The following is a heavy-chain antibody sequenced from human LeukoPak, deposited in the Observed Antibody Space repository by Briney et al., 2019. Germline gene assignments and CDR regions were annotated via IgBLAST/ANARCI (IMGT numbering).Heavy chain of an antibody. CDR2: INPNSGGT. D-gene: IGHD3-22*01. CDR3: ARMIASYDAFDI. Sequence: ASVKVSCKASGYTFTGYYMHWVRQAPGQGLEWMGWINPNSGGTNYAQKFQGRVTMTRDTSISTAYMELSRLRSDDTAVYYCARMIASYDAFDIWGQGTMVTVSS. J-gene: IGHJ3*02. V-gene: IGHV1-2*02. CDR1: GYTFTGYY.